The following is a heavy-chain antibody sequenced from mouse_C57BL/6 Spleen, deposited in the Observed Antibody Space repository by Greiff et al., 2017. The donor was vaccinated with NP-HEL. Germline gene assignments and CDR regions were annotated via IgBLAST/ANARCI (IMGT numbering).Heavy chain of an antibody. J-gene: IGHJ1*03. CDR3: ARSDGSYWYFDV. Sequence: VQLKESGAELARPGASVKMSCKASGYTFTSYTMHWVKQRPGQGLEWIGYINPSSGYTKYNQKFKDKATLTADKSSSTAYMQLSSLTSEDSAVYYCARSDGSYWYFDVWGTGTTVTVSS. CDR1: GYTFTSYT. V-gene: IGHV1-4*01. D-gene: IGHD1-1*02. CDR2: INPSSGYT.